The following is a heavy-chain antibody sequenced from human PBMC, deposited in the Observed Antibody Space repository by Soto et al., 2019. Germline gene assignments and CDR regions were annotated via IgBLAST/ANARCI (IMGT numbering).Heavy chain of an antibody. Sequence: WETLSLTCTVSGGSISSYYWSWIRQPPGKGLEWIGYIYYSGSTNYNPSPKSRVTISVDTSKNQFSLKLSSVTAADTAVYYCARWNYYDSSGYFTFDYWGQGTLVTVSS. V-gene: IGHV4-59*01. CDR3: ARWNYYDSSGYFTFDY. D-gene: IGHD3-22*01. CDR2: IYYSGST. J-gene: IGHJ4*02. CDR1: GGSISSYY.